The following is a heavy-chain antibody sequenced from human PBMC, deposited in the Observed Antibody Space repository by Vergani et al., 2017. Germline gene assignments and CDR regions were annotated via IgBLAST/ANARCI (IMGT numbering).Heavy chain of an antibody. J-gene: IGHJ4*02. V-gene: IGHV1-2*06. D-gene: IGHD2-8*01. CDR2: INPNSGGT. CDR1: GYTFTGYY. CDR3: ARGGVLMVYAYYFDY. Sequence: QVQLVQSGAEVKKPGASVKVSCKASGYTFTGYYMHWVRQAPGQGLEWMGRINPNSGGTNYAQKFQGRVTITADESTSTAYMELSSLRSEDTAVYYCARGGVLMVYAYYFDYWGQGTLVTVSS.